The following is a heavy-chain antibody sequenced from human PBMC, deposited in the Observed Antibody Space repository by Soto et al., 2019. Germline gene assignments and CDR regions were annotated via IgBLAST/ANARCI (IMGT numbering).Heavy chain of an antibody. CDR1: GLTVRSNY. Sequence: GGSLRLSCAASGLTVRSNYMSWVRQAPGKGLEWVSVIYSDTVTYYADSVKGRFAISRDNSKNTLYLQMNSLRAEDTAMYYCAISGAGYYIVWGQGTLVTVSS. D-gene: IGHD3-3*01. V-gene: IGHV3-53*01. J-gene: IGHJ4*02. CDR3: AISGAGYYIV. CDR2: IYSDTVT.